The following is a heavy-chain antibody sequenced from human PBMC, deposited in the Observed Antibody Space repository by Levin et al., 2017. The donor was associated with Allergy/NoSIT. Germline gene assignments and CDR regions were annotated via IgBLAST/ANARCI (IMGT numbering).Heavy chain of an antibody. CDR3: ARVGQDCFSTGCYRNWFDT. J-gene: IGHJ5*02. CDR1: GGSISSSY. CDR2: IYNSGTT. V-gene: IGHV4-59*01. Sequence: PSETLSLTCTVSGGSISSSYWSWIRQPPGKGLEWIAFIYNSGTTKYDPSLKSRVTISLDTSKNQVSLTVTSVTAADSAVYFCARVGQDCFSTGCYRNWFDTWGQGTLVTVSS. D-gene: IGHD2-2*02.